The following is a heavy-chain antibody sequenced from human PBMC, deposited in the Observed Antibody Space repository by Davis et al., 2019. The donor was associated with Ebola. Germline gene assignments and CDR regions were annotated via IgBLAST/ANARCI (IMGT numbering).Heavy chain of an antibody. CDR1: GFTFSSYS. CDR2: ISSSSSYT. Sequence: PGGSLRLSCAASGFTFSSYSMNWVRQAPGKGLEWVSYISSSSSYTNYADSVRGRFTISRDNAKNSLYLHMNSLRAEDTAVYYCARGPNYDSSGCLDYWGQGTLVTVSS. CDR3: ARGPNYDSSGCLDY. D-gene: IGHD3-22*01. J-gene: IGHJ4*02. V-gene: IGHV3-21*05.